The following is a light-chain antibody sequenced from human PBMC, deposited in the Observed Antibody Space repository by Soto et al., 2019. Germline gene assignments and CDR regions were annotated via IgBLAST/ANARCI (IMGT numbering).Light chain of an antibody. Sequence: EIVMTQSPATLSVSPGERATLSCRASQSVSGNLAWYQQKPGQAPRLLMFRTSIRATGFPARFSGSGSGTDFNLTISSLQSEDCAIYYCQQYKNWPRATFGGGTKVDIK. CDR1: QSVSGN. CDR2: RTS. CDR3: QQYKNWPRAT. J-gene: IGKJ4*01. V-gene: IGKV3-15*01.